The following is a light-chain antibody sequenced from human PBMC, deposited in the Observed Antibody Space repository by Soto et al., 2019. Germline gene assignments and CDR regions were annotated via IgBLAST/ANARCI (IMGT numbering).Light chain of an antibody. J-gene: IGKJ4*01. Sequence: EIVLTQSPATLSLSPGERATLSCRASQSVSSYLAWYQQKPGQAPRLLIYDTSNRATGIPARFSGSGSCTDFTRNISSLETEDFAVYYCQQRRNWPPLTFGGGTKVEIK. CDR2: DTS. V-gene: IGKV3-11*01. CDR3: QQRRNWPPLT. CDR1: QSVSSY.